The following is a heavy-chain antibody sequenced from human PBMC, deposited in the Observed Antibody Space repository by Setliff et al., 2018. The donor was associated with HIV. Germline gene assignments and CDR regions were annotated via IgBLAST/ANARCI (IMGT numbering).Heavy chain of an antibody. V-gene: IGHV3-23*01. CDR2: ITANDGNS. Sequence: PGGSLRLSCAASGFTFSSYAMSWVRQAPGSGLEWASGITANDGNSYYADSVKGRFTISKDISKNTLYLQMNSLRAEDTAVYYCAKDRGSDPYDPIDYWGQGTLVTVSS. CDR3: AKDRGSDPYDPIDY. J-gene: IGHJ4*02. D-gene: IGHD3-22*01. CDR1: GFTFSSYA.